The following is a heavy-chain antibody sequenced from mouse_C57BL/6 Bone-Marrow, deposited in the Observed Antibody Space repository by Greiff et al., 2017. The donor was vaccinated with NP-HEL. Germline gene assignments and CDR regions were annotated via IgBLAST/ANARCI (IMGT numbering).Heavy chain of an antibody. CDR1: GYTFTDYE. CDR3: TRWGYGNYVYYFDY. D-gene: IGHD2-1*01. J-gene: IGHJ2*01. CDR2: IDPETGGT. Sequence: VQLQQSGAELVRPGASVTLSCKASGYTFTDYEMHWVKQTPVHGLEWIGAIDPETGGTAYNQKFKGKAILTADKSSSTAYMELRSLTSEDSAVDYCTRWGYGNYVYYFDYWGQGTTLTVSS. V-gene: IGHV1-15*01.